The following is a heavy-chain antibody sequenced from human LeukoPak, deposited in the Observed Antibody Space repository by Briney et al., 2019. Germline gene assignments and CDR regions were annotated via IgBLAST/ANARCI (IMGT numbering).Heavy chain of an antibody. D-gene: IGHD7-27*01. CDR2: IKQDGSEK. CDR3: ASENWAPYD. V-gene: IGHV3-7*01. Sequence: PGGSLRLSCAASGFTFSSYWMTWVRQAPGKGLEWVANIKQDGSEKHYVDSVKGRFTISRDNAKNSLYLQMNSLRAEDTAVYYCASENWAPYDWGQGTLVTVSS. J-gene: IGHJ4*02. CDR1: GFTFSSYW.